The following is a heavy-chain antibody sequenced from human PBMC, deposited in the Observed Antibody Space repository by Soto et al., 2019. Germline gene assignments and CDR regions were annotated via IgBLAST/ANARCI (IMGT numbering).Heavy chain of an antibody. CDR3: GPDGVGATPLGLFAP. Sequence: QVQLVQSGAEVKKPGASVKVSCKASGYTFIGYYIHWGRQAPGQGLEWMGRINPRSGDTTYAQKFQGRLSQTRGPSISTAYRGARSPRSDGTAVYYRGPDGVGATPLGLFAPWGQGSLVTVPS. V-gene: IGHV1-2*06. CDR1: GYTFIGYY. J-gene: IGHJ5*02. D-gene: IGHD1-26*01. CDR2: INPRSGDT.